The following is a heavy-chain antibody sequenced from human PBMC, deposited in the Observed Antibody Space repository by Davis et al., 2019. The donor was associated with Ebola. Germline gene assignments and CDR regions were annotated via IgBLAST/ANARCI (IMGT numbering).Heavy chain of an antibody. J-gene: IGHJ5*02. Sequence: GESLKISCAASGFTFSSYAMSWVRQAPGKGLEWVSAISGSGGSTYYADSVKGRFTISRDNSKNTLYLQMNSLRAEDTAVYYCAKGNGELVRWGWFDPWGQGTLVTVSS. CDR2: ISGSGGST. D-gene: IGHD6-13*01. CDR3: AKGNGELVRWGWFDP. V-gene: IGHV3-23*01. CDR1: GFTFSSYA.